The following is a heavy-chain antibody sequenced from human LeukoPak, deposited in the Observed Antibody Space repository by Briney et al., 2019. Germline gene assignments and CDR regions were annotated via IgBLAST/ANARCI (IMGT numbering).Heavy chain of an antibody. CDR2: IYYSGST. J-gene: IGHJ4*02. CDR1: GGSISSGGYY. CDR3: ARGDAGRESLDY. D-gene: IGHD5-24*01. Sequence: PSETLSLTCTVSGGSISSGGYYWRWIRQHPGTGLEWIGYIYYSGSTYYNPSLKSRVTISVDTSKNQFSLKLSSVTAADTAVYYCARGDAGRESLDYWGQGTLVTVSS. V-gene: IGHV4-31*03.